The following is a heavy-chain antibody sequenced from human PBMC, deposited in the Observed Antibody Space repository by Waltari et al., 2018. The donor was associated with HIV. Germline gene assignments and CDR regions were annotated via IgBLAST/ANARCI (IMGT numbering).Heavy chain of an antibody. CDR1: GGSIRSGDYY. CDR2: IYYSGSP. Sequence: QVQLQESGPGLVKPSQTLSLTCTVSGGSIRSGDYYWSWIRQPPGKGLEWIGYIYYSGSPYYNPSLKSRVTISVDTSKNQFSLKLSSVTAADTAVYYCARDPRIAAADPYWYFDLWGRGTLVTVSS. J-gene: IGHJ2*01. D-gene: IGHD6-13*01. CDR3: ARDPRIAAADPYWYFDL. V-gene: IGHV4-30-4*01.